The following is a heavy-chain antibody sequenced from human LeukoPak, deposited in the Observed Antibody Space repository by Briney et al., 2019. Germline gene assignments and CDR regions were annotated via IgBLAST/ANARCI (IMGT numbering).Heavy chain of an antibody. CDR3: AELGITIIGGV. CDR2: IKKDGSEK. Sequence: NPGGSLRLSCAASGFTFSSYWMDWVRQAAGKGLEWVAAIKKDGSEKKYVDSVRGRFIISRDNAKNSLYLQMNSLRAEDTAVYYCAELGITIIGGVWGKGTTVTISS. D-gene: IGHD3-10*02. V-gene: IGHV3-7*01. J-gene: IGHJ6*04. CDR1: GFTFSSYW.